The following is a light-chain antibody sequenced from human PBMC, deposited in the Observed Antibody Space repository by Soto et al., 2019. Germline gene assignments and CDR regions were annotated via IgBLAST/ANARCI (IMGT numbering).Light chain of an antibody. J-gene: IGLJ2*01. CDR3: QTWGTGMV. CDR2: LNSDGSH. CDR1: SGHSSYA. V-gene: IGLV4-69*01. Sequence: QPVLTQSPSASASLGASVKLTCTLSSGHSSYAIAWHQQQPEKGPRYLMKLNSDGSHSKGDGIPDRFSGSSSGAERYLTIARLQSEDEAAYYCQTWGTGMVFGGGTKLPVL.